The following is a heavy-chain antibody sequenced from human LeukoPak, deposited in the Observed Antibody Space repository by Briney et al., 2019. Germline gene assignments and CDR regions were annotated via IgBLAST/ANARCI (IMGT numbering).Heavy chain of an antibody. V-gene: IGHV3-23*01. Sequence: GGSLRLSCAASGFTFSDYYMNWVRQAPGKGLEWVSAISGSGGSTYYADSVKGRFTISRDNSKNTLYLQMNSLRAEDTAVYYCAKDNVVVVAATLDYWGQGTLVTVSS. D-gene: IGHD2-15*01. CDR1: GFTFSDYY. CDR3: AKDNVVVVAATLDY. CDR2: ISGSGGST. J-gene: IGHJ4*02.